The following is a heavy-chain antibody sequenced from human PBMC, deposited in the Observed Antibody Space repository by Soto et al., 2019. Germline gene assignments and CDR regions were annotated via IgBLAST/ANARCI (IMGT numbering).Heavy chain of an antibody. V-gene: IGHV4-59*01. J-gene: IGHJ6*02. D-gene: IGHD3-22*01. Sequence: SETLSLTCTVSGGSINDFYWSWIRQPPGKGLEWIGYIYYSGSTDYNPSLKGRVTISVDTSKNQFSLKLRSVTAADTAVYYCARDRTHFDGSAYYSGLDVWGQGTTVTVSS. CDR3: ARDRTHFDGSAYYSGLDV. CDR1: GGSINDFY. CDR2: IYYSGST.